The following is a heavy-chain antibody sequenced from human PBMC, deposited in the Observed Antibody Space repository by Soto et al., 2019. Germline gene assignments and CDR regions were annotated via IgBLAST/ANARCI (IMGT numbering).Heavy chain of an antibody. J-gene: IGHJ4*02. CDR3: ARAPLAAVTPDYFDY. V-gene: IGHV4-31*03. D-gene: IGHD4-17*01. CDR2: IYYSGST. Sequence: SETLSLTCTVSVGSISSGGYYWSWIRQHPGKGLEWIGYIYYSGSTYYNPSLKSRVTISVDTSKNQFSLKLSSVTAADTAVYYCARAPLAAVTPDYFDYWGQGTLVTVSS. CDR1: VGSISSGGYY.